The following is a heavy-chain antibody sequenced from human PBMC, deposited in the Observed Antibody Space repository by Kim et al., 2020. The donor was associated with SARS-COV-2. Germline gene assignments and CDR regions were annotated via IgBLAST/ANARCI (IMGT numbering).Heavy chain of an antibody. CDR1: GFTFSSYG. CDR2: ISYDGSNK. J-gene: IGHJ4*02. CDR3: AKVWNTMIVPYFDY. V-gene: IGHV3-30*18. Sequence: GGSLRLSCAASGFTFSSYGMHWVRQAPGKGLEWVAVISYDGSNKYYADSVKGRFTISRDNSKNTLYLQMNSLRAEDTAVYYCAKVWNTMIVPYFDYWGQG. D-gene: IGHD3-22*01.